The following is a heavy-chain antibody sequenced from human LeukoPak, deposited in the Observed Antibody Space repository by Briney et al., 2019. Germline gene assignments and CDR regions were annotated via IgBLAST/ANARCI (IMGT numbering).Heavy chain of an antibody. Sequence: PSETLSLTCTVSGGSISSYYWSWIRQPPGKGLEWIGYIYYSGSTNYNPSLKSRVTISVDTYKNQFSLKLSSVTAADTAVYYCARGIVVVPAAIRRWWFDPWGQGTLVTVSS. CDR2: IYYSGST. CDR1: GGSISSYY. D-gene: IGHD2-2*02. CDR3: ARGIVVVPAAIRRWWFDP. V-gene: IGHV4-59*01. J-gene: IGHJ5*02.